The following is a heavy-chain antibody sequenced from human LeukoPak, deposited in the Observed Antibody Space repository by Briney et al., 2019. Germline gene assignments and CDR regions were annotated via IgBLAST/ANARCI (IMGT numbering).Heavy chain of an antibody. V-gene: IGHV4-39*07. Sequence: SETLSLTCTVSGGSISSSTYYWGWIRWPPGKGLEWIGSIYYSGSTYYNPSLKSRVTVSVDTSKNQFSLNLSSVTAADTAMYYCARGQRGLPYWGQGTLVTVSS. CDR1: GGSISSSTYY. D-gene: IGHD3/OR15-3a*01. CDR3: ARGQRGLPY. J-gene: IGHJ4*02. CDR2: IYYSGST.